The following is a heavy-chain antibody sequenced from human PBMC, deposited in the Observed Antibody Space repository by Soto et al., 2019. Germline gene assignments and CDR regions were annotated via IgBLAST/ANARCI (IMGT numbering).Heavy chain of an antibody. V-gene: IGHV4-34*03. CDR1: RGSFSGYY. J-gene: IGHJ3*02. Sequence: SETLSLTCDVYRGSFSGYYWSWIRQPPGKGLEWIGEINHSGSTNYNPSLKSRVTISVDTSKTQFSLKLSSVTAADTAVYYCTTAQILATDDAFDIWGQGTMVTVSS. D-gene: IGHD2-15*01. CDR3: TTAQILATDDAFDI. CDR2: INHSGST.